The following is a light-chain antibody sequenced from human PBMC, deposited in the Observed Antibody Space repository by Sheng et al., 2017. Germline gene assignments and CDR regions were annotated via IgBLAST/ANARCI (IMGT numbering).Light chain of an antibody. J-gene: IGLJ3*02. V-gene: IGLV1-51*01. CDR3: GTWDRSLTARV. CDR1: GSNIGNNH. CDR2: DDN. Sequence: QSVLTQPPSVSAAPGQKVTISCSGSGSNIGNNHVSWYQHLPGRAPKLLIYDDNQRPSGIPDRFSGSRSGTSGTLDITELQTGDEADYFCGTWDRSLTARVFGGGTKLTVL.